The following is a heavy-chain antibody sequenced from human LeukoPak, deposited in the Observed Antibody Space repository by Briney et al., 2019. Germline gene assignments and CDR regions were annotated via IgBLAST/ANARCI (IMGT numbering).Heavy chain of an antibody. CDR1: GGSFSGYY. D-gene: IGHD5-12*01. Sequence: SETLSLTCAVYGGSFSGYYWSWIRQPPGKGLEWIGEINHCGSTNYNPSLKSRVTISVDTSKNQFSLKLSSVTAADTAVYYCARGRGYSGYDFYFDYWGQGTLVTVSS. CDR3: ARGRGYSGYDFYFDY. CDR2: INHCGST. J-gene: IGHJ4*02. V-gene: IGHV4-34*01.